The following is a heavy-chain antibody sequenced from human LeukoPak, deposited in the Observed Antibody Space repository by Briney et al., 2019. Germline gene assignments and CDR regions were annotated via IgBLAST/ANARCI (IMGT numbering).Heavy chain of an antibody. V-gene: IGHV4-34*01. CDR2: VNHSGST. J-gene: IGHJ6*02. CDR1: GGSFSGYY. D-gene: IGHD3-16*01. Sequence: SETLSLTCAVYGGSFSGYYWSWIRQPPGKGLEWIGEVNHSGSTNYNPSLKSRVTISVDTSKNQFSLKLSSVTAADTAVYYCARGYGGSNYYGMDVWGQGTTVTVSS. CDR3: ARGYGGSNYYGMDV.